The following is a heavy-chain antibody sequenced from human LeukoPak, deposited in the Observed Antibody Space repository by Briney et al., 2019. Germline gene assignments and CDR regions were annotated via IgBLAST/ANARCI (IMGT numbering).Heavy chain of an antibody. CDR2: IYYSGST. CDR3: ARKHSSSWSFDY. V-gene: IGHV4-59*08. Sequence: PSETLSLTCTVSGGSISSYYWSWIRQPPGKGLEWIGYIYYSGSTNYNPSLKSRVTISVDTSKNQFSLKLISMTAADTAVYYCARKHSSSWSFDYWGQGTLVTVSS. D-gene: IGHD6-13*01. CDR1: GGSISSYY. J-gene: IGHJ4*02.